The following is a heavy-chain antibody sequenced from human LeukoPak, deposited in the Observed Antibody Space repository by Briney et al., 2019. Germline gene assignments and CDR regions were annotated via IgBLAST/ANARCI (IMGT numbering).Heavy chain of an antibody. CDR2: IIPIFGTA. D-gene: IGHD3-3*01. CDR1: GGTFSSYA. V-gene: IGHV1-69*01. J-gene: IGHJ4*02. Sequence: GSSVKVSCKTSGGTFSSYAISWVRQAPGQGLEWMGGIIPIFGTANYAQKFQGRVTITADESTSTAYMELSSLRSEDTAVYYCASRGKEWLDYWGQGTLVTVSS. CDR3: ASRGKEWLDY.